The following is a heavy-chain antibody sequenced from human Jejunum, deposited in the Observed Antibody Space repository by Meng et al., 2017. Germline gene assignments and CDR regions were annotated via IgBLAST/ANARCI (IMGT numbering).Heavy chain of an antibody. V-gene: IGHV3-74*01. CDR1: GFSFNNYW. D-gene: IGHD1-26*01. J-gene: IGHJ4*02. CDR2: INSDASRT. CDR3: AGERWEESFDW. Sequence: GESLKISCAASGFSFNNYWMHWVRQAPGKGLVWVSRINSDASRTVYAESVKGRFTISRDNAKNTVYLQMNGLRAEDTAVYYCAGERWEESFDWWGQGTLVTVSS.